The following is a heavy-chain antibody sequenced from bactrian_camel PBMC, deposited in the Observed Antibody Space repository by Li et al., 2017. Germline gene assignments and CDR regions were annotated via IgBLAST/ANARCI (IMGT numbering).Heavy chain of an antibody. CDR1: GHSRGSNG. J-gene: IGHJ7*01. CDR2: IRRDGGET. D-gene: IGHD1*01. Sequence: HVQLVESGGGSVQAGGSLRLSCKVSGHSRGSNGVGWYRLPPGRAPAEREGIAAIRRDGGETWYAASVKDRFTISADNAKNSLYLQMSSLKPEDTAMYYCAVTFGDDCTVIAWREFGMDHWGKGTQVTVS. V-gene: IGHV3S45*01.